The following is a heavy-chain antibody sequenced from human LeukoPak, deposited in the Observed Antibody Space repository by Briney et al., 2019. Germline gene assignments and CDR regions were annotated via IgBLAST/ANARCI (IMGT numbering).Heavy chain of an antibody. J-gene: IGHJ6*03. CDR1: GFTFSSYS. CDR3: ARDLLEARLLSYPYYYYCMDV. CDR2: ISSSSSYI. V-gene: IGHV3-21*01. Sequence: KSGGSLRLSCAASGFTFSSYSMNWVRQAPGKGLEWVSSISSSSSYIYYADSVKGRFTISRDNAKNSLHLQMNSLRAEDTAVYYCARDLLEARLLSYPYYYYCMDVWGKGTTVTISS. D-gene: IGHD2-2*01.